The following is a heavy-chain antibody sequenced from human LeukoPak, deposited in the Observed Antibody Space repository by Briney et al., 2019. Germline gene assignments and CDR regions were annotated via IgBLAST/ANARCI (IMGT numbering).Heavy chain of an antibody. CDR2: ISSSGSTI. Sequence: GGSLRLSCAASGFTFSSYEMNWDRQAPGKGLEWVSYISSSGSTIYYADSVKGRFTISRDNAKNSLYLQMNSLRAEDTAVYYCARGGHSGYDDFDYWGQGTLVTVSS. V-gene: IGHV3-48*03. CDR1: GFTFSSYE. CDR3: ARGGHSGYDDFDY. D-gene: IGHD5-12*01. J-gene: IGHJ4*02.